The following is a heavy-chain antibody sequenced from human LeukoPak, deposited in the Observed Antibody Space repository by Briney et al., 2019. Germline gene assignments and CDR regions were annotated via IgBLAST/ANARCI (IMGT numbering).Heavy chain of an antibody. J-gene: IGHJ4*02. V-gene: IGHV3-74*01. CDR3: AREDYDILTGCDY. Sequence: GGSLRLSCAASGFTFSSYWMHWVRQGPGKGLEWVSRINMDGTTISYADSVKGRFTISRDNAKNTLYLQMNSLRAEDTAVYYCAREDYDILTGCDYWGQGTLVTVSS. CDR2: INMDGTTI. CDR1: GFTFSSYW. D-gene: IGHD3-9*01.